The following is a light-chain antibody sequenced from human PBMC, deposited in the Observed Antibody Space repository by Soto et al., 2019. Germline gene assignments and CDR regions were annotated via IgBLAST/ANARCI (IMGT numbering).Light chain of an antibody. J-gene: IGKJ4*01. CDR1: QSVSNSY. CDR2: GAS. Sequence: EILLTQAPGTLSLSPGERATLSCRPSQSVSNSYLAWYQQKPGQAPRLLIYGASSRATGIPDRFSGSGSGTDFTLAISRLEPEDFAVYSCHQYDNSPLTFGGGTKVDIK. V-gene: IGKV3-20*01. CDR3: HQYDNSPLT.